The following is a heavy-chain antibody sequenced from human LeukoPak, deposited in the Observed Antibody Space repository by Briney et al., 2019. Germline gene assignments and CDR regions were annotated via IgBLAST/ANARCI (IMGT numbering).Heavy chain of an antibody. D-gene: IGHD5-18*01. J-gene: IGHJ4*02. CDR1: GGSFSGYY. V-gene: IGHV4-34*01. CDR2: INHSGST. CDR3: ARGNRYSYGYFGYFDY. Sequence: SETLSLTCAVYGGSFSGYYWSWIRQPPGRGLEWIGEINHSGSTNYNPSLKSRVTISVDTSKNQFSLKLSSVTAADTAVYYCARGNRYSYGYFGYFDYWGQGTLVTVSS.